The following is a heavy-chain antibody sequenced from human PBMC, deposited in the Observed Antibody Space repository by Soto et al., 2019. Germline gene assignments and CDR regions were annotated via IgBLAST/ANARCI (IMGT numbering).Heavy chain of an antibody. J-gene: IGHJ4*02. CDR2: ISYDGSNK. CDR3: ARTRGYSYGYVDY. D-gene: IGHD5-18*01. V-gene: IGHV3-30*03. CDR1: GFTFSSYG. Sequence: VGSLRLSCAASGFTFSSYGMHWVRQAPGKGLEWVAVISYDGSNKYYADSVKGRFTISRDNSKNTLYLQMNSLRAEDTAVYYCARTRGYSYGYVDYWGQGTLVTVS.